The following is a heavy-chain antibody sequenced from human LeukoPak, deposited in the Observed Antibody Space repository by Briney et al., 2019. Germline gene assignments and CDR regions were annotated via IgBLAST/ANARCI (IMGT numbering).Heavy chain of an antibody. CDR2: IWYDGSNK. J-gene: IGHJ6*02. CDR3: AREPRVAYYYGMDV. D-gene: IGHD2-15*01. Sequence: GGSLRLSCAASGFTFSSYGMHWVRQAPGKGLEWVAVIWYDGSNKYYADSVKGRFTISRDNSKNTLYLQMNSLRAEDTAVYYCAREPRVAYYYGMDVWGQGTTVTVSS. V-gene: IGHV3-33*08. CDR1: GFTFSSYG.